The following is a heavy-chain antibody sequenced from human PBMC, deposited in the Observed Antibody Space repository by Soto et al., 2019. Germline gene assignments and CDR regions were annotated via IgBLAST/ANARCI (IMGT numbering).Heavy chain of an antibody. CDR1: GFTFSSYS. V-gene: IGHV3-21*01. D-gene: IGHD2-15*01. CDR2: ISSSSSYI. CDR3: ARGGGGSTDTGVEDY. Sequence: EVQLVESGGGLVKPGGSLRLSCAASGFTFSSYSMNWVRQAPGKGLEWVSSISSSSSYIYYADSVKGRFTISRDNAKNSLYMQRHSLRAEDTSLYYCARGGGGSTDTGVEDYWCQGHLVTVS. J-gene: IGHJ4*02.